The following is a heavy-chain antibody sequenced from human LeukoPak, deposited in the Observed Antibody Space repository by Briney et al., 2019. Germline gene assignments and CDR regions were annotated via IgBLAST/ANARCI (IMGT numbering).Heavy chain of an antibody. CDR1: GGSLSSSNW. J-gene: IGHJ6*04. V-gene: IGHV4-4*02. CDR3: ARSYIVVVPAAPRHYYGMDV. D-gene: IGHD2-2*01. CDR2: IYHSGST. Sequence: PSGTLSLTCAVSGGSLSSSNWWSWVRQPPGKGLEWIGEIYHSGSTNYNPSLKSRVTISVDKSKNQFSLKPSSVTAADTAVYYCARSYIVVVPAAPRHYYGMDVWGKGTTVTVSS.